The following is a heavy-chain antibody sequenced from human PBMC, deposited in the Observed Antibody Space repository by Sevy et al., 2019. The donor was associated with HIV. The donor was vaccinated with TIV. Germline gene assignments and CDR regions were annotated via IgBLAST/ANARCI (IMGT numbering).Heavy chain of an antibody. Sequence: GGSLRLSCAASGFTFSSYGMHWVRQAPGKGLEWVAFIWYDGSGKYYGDSVKGRFTVSRDNSKNTLYLQMNSLRAADTAVYYCASDILTGSDYWGQGTLVTVSS. V-gene: IGHV3-30*02. CDR2: IWYDGSGK. D-gene: IGHD3-9*01. J-gene: IGHJ4*02. CDR3: ASDILTGSDY. CDR1: GFTFSSYG.